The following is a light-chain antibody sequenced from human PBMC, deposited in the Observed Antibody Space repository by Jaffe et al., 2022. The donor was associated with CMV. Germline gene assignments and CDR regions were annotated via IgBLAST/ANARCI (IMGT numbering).Light chain of an antibody. CDR3: CSYTHSHTYV. CDR2: EVN. Sequence: QSALTQPPSVSGSPGQSVTISCTGTSSDVGNNYNRVSWYQQPPGTAPKLLIYEVNNRPSGVPDRFSGSKSGNTASLTISGLQAEDEADYYCCSYTHSHTYVFGTATKVTVL. CDR1: SSDVGNNYNR. V-gene: IGLV2-18*02. J-gene: IGLJ1*01.